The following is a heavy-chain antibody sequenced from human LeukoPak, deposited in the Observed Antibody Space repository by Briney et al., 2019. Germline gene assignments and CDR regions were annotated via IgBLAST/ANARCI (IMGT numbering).Heavy chain of an antibody. CDR1: GFTFSSYA. Sequence: GGSLRLSCAASGFTFSSYAMSWVRQAPGKGLEWVSAISGSGGSTYYADSVKGRFTISRDNSKSTLYLQMNSLRAEDTAVYYCAKDARYCSSTSCYFEMYYFDYWGQGTLVTVSS. CDR3: AKDARYCSSTSCYFEMYYFDY. V-gene: IGHV3-23*01. J-gene: IGHJ4*02. CDR2: ISGSGGST. D-gene: IGHD2-2*01.